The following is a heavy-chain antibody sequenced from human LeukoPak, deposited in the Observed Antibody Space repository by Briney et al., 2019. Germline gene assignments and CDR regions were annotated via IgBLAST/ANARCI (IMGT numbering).Heavy chain of an antibody. CDR2: INSDGSTT. V-gene: IGHV3-74*01. J-gene: IGHJ4*02. Sequence: GGSLRLSCAASGFTFSNYWVHWVRQVPGKGLVWVSRINSDGSTTNYADSVKGRFTISRDNARNTLYLQMNSLRAEDTAVYYCARVVDLATLGDWGQGTLVTVSS. D-gene: IGHD1-26*01. CDR3: ARVVDLATLGD. CDR1: GFTFSNYW.